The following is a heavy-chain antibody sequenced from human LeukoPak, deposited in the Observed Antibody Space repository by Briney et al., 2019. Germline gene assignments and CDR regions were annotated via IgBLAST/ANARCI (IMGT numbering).Heavy chain of an antibody. CDR1: GYTFTSYN. CDR2: MNPNSGNT. J-gene: IGHJ5*02. V-gene: IGHV1-8*01. CDR3: ARGHYATSDGS. D-gene: IGHD5-24*01. Sequence: ASVKVSCKASGYTFTSYNINWVRQATGQGLEWMGWMNPNSGNTAYAQKFQGRITMTRNTSINTAYMELSSLMSDDTALYYCARGHYATSDGSWGQGTLVTVSS.